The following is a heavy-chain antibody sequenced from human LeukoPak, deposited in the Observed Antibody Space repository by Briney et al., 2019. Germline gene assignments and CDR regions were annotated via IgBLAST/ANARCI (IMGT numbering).Heavy chain of an antibody. V-gene: IGHV3-30-3*01. CDR2: ISYDGSNK. J-gene: IGHJ4*02. CDR3: TTDLLCSSTSCLDY. D-gene: IGHD2-2*01. Sequence: GGSLRLSCAASGFTFSSYAMHWVRQAPGKGLEWVAVISYDGSNKYYADSVKGRFTISRDNSKNTLYLQMNSLRAEDTAVYYCTTDLLCSSTSCLDYWGQGTLVTVSS. CDR1: GFTFSSYA.